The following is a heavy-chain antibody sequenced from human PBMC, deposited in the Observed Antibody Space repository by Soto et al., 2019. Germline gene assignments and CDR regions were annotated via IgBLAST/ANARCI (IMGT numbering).Heavy chain of an antibody. Sequence: EVQLSESGGGLVQPGGSLGASCAASGFTFSTYAMSWVRQAPGKGLEWVSAIGGSAESAYYGDSVKGRFTISRDNSKNTVYLQMNSLRAEDTAVYYCAVHCSTSSCSYWGQGTLVTVSS. V-gene: IGHV3-23*01. CDR3: AVHCSTSSCSY. J-gene: IGHJ4*02. CDR2: IGGSAESA. D-gene: IGHD2-2*01. CDR1: GFTFSTYA.